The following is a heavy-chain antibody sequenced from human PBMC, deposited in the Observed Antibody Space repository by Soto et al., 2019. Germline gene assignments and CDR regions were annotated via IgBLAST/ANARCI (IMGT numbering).Heavy chain of an antibody. CDR1: GFTFSILA. Sequence: GGSLRLSCAASGFTFSILAMGWVRQAPGKGLEWVSVIDYTGGTTYYTDSVNGRFTISRDNSKKMLYLQMNSLRAEDTAVYYCAKDATRADGWYYADYWGQGAQVTVSS. J-gene: IGHJ4*02. D-gene: IGHD6-19*01. V-gene: IGHV3-23*01. CDR3: AKDATRADGWYYADY. CDR2: IDYTGGTT.